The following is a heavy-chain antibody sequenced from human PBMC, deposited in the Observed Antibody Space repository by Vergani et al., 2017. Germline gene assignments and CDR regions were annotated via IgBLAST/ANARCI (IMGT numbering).Heavy chain of an antibody. V-gene: IGHV4-59*01. CDR1: GGSISSYY. CDR3: GSSTQGYYYYYRDG. J-gene: IGHJ6*03. D-gene: IGHD2-2*01. Sequence: QVQLQESGPGLVKPSETLSLTCTVSGGSISSYYWSWIRQPPGKGLEWIGYIYYSGSTNYNPSLKSQVTISVDTSKNQFSLKLSSVTAAETAVYYCGSSTQGYYYYYRDGWGKGTTVTVSS. CDR2: IYYSGST.